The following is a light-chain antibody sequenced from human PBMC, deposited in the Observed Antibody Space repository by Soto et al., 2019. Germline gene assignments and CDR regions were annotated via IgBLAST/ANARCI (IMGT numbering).Light chain of an antibody. Sequence: DIVMTLSPLSLPVTPGEPASISCRSSQSLLHSNGYNYLDWYLQKPGQSPQLLIYLGSNRASGVPDRFSGSGSGTDFTLKINRVEAEDVGVYYCMQALQSPRSFGQGTKLEIK. V-gene: IGKV2-28*01. CDR3: MQALQSPRS. CDR1: QSLLHSNGYNY. CDR2: LGS. J-gene: IGKJ2*01.